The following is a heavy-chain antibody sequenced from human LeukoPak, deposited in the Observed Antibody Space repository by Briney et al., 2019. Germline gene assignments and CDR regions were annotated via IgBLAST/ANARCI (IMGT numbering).Heavy chain of an antibody. V-gene: IGHV4-59*12. D-gene: IGHD5-12*01. CDR2: TYYSGST. Sequence: SETLSLTCTVSGGSISSYYWSWIRQPPGKGLEWIGYTYYSGSTNYNPSLKSRVTISVDTSKNQFSLKLSSVTAADTAVYYCARDKVTKVATIYYYYGMDVWGQGTTVTVSS. J-gene: IGHJ6*02. CDR3: ARDKVTKVATIYYYYGMDV. CDR1: GGSISSYY.